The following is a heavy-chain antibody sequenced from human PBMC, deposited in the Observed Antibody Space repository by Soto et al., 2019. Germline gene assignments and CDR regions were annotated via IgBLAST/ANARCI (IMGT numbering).Heavy chain of an antibody. V-gene: IGHV1-69*01. CDR3: ARDLAVAGKVDE. Sequence: SLVMCYSTAAGATFNSSATILLRQAPGQGLEWMGGIIPIFGTANYAQKFQGRVTITADESTSTAYMELSSLRSEDTAVYYCARDLAVAGKVDEWGQGTLVTGSS. D-gene: IGHD6-19*01. J-gene: IGHJ4*02. CDR1: GATFNSSA. CDR2: IIPIFGTA.